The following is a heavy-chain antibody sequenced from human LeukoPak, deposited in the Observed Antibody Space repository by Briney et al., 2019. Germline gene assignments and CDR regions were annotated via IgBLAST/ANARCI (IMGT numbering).Heavy chain of an antibody. CDR3: ARDMGGDWGFFDY. V-gene: IGHV4-31*03. CDR2: IYYSGST. J-gene: IGHJ4*02. D-gene: IGHD7-27*01. CDR1: GGSISSGGYY. Sequence: SETLSLTCTVSGGSISSGGYYWSWIRQHPGKGLEWIGYIYYSGSTYYNPSLKSRVTISVDTSKNQFSLKLSSVTAADTAVYYCARDMGGDWGFFDYWGQGTLVTVSS.